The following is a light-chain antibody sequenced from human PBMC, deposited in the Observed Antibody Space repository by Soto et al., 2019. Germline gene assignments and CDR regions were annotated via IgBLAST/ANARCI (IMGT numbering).Light chain of an antibody. V-gene: IGKV1-33*01. CDR2: DAS. Sequence: DIQMTQSPSSPSASVGDRVTITSQACQYIEKFLNWYQEKSGKDPKLLISDASNLETGVPSRFSGGGSGTDFTFTITSLQPEDVAIYYCQQYDDLPITFGQGTRLEI. J-gene: IGKJ5*01. CDR1: QYIEKF. CDR3: QQYDDLPIT.